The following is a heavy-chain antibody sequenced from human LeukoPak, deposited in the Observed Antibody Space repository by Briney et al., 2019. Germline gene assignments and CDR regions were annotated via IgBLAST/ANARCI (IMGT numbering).Heavy chain of an antibody. J-gene: IGHJ4*02. CDR2: IRFDGSNK. Sequence: PGGSLRLSCAASGFTFSSYGMHWVRQAPGKGLEWVAFIRFDGSNKYYADSVKGRFTISRDNCKNTLYLQMNSPRTEDTAVYYCAKASGSGSPYFDYWGQGTLVTVSS. CDR3: AKASGSGSPYFDY. D-gene: IGHD3-10*01. CDR1: GFTFSSYG. V-gene: IGHV3-30*02.